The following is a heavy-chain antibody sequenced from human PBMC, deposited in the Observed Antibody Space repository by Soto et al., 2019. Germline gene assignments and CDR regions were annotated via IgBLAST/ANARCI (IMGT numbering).Heavy chain of an antibody. CDR3: AREEGLEYSSFSANFDP. Sequence: QVQLVQSGAEVKKPGASVKVSCKASGYTFTGYYMHWVRQAPGQGLEWMGWINPNSGGTNYAQKFQGRVTMTRDTSISTAYMELSRLRSDDTAVYYCAREEGLEYSSFSANFDPWGQGTLVTVSS. D-gene: IGHD6-6*01. V-gene: IGHV1-2*02. CDR1: GYTFTGYY. J-gene: IGHJ5*02. CDR2: INPNSGGT.